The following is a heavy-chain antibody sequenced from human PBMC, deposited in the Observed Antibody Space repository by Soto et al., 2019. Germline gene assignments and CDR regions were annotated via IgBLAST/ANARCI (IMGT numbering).Heavy chain of an antibody. V-gene: IGHV3-30-3*01. J-gene: IGHJ4*02. CDR2: ISYDGSNK. CDR1: GFTFSSYA. D-gene: IGHD6-13*01. Sequence: SLGLSCAASGFTFSSYAMHWVRQAPGKGLEWVAVISYDGSNKYYADSVKGRFTISRDNSKNTLYLQMNSLRAEDTAVYYCARALGLPIPIAAAGTPDYWGQGTLVTVSS. CDR3: ARALGLPIPIAAAGTPDY.